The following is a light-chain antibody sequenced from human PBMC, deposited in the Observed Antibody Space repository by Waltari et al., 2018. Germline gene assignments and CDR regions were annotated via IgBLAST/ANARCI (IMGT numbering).Light chain of an antibody. V-gene: IGKV3-20*01. J-gene: IGKJ1*01. Sequence: EIVLTQSPGTLSLSQGERAPLTCRASQRGSSTYLAWYQQKPGQPPRCLSEGASSRATGIPDRFSGSGSGTDFTLTISRLEPEDFAVYYCQQYGSSPPTFGQGTKVEIK. CDR1: QRGSSTY. CDR3: QQYGSSPPT. CDR2: GAS.